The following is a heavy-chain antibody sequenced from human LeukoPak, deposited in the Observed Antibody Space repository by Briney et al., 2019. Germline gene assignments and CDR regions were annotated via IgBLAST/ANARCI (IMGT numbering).Heavy chain of an antibody. CDR1: GFTFSDYH. V-gene: IGHV3-21*01. Sequence: GGSLRLSCVVSGFTFSDYHMNWVRQAPGKGLEWVSSISTSNSYIYYADSVKGRFTISRDNSKNTVYLQMNSLRGEDTAVYYCRDPFDYWGQGTLVTVSS. CDR3: RDPFDY. J-gene: IGHJ4*02. CDR2: ISTSNSYI.